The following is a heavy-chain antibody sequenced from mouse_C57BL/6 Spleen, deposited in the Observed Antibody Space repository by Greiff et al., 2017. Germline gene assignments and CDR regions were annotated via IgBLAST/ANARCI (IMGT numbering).Heavy chain of an antibody. CDR1: GYTFTSYW. V-gene: IGHV1-69*01. J-gene: IGHJ2*01. CDR2: IDPSDSYT. CDR3: AREERGGYYFDY. Sequence: QLQQPGAELVMPGASVKLSCKASGYTFTSYWMHWVKQRPGQGLEWIGEIDPSDSYTNYNQKFKGKSTLTVDKSSSTAYMQLSSLTSEDSAVYYCAREERGGYYFDYWGQGTTLTVSS.